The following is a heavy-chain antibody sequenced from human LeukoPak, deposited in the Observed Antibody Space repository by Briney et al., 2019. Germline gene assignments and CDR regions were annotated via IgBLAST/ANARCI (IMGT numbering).Heavy chain of an antibody. CDR3: AKGRWFWSGYYPFDY. J-gene: IGHJ4*02. CDR2: ISGSGGST. D-gene: IGHD3-3*01. V-gene: IGHV3-23*01. CDR1: GFTFSSYA. Sequence: GGSLRLSCAASGFTFSSYAMSWVRQAPGKGLEWVSAISGSGGSTYYADSVKGRFTISRDNSKNTLYLQMNSLRAGDTAVYYCAKGRWFWSGYYPFDYWGQGTLVTVSS.